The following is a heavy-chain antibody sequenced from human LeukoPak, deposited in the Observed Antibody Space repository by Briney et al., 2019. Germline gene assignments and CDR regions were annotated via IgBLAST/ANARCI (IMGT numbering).Heavy chain of an antibody. CDR3: ARLTMVRGALNYFDY. V-gene: IGHV4-34*01. J-gene: IGHJ4*02. CDR2: INHSGST. Sequence: SETLSLTCAVYGGSFSGYYWSWIRQPPGKGLEWIGEINHSGSTNYNPSLKSRVTISVDTSKNQFSLKLSSVTAADTAVYYCARLTMVRGALNYFDYWGQGTLVTVSS. D-gene: IGHD3-10*01. CDR1: GGSFSGYY.